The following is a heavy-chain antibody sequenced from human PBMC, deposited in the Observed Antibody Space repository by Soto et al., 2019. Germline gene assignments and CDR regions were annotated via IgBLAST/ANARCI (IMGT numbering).Heavy chain of an antibody. CDR1: GDNFNKYA. Sequence: GGSLRLSCVASGDNFNKYAVSWVRQAPGKGLEWVSAISSGGDNTHYADSVKGRFTITRDNSKNMLYLEMNSLTVEDTAVYYCVRRAQYFDGTGFHAFDIWGQGTRVTVSS. D-gene: IGHD3-22*01. CDR2: ISSGGDNT. J-gene: IGHJ3*02. CDR3: VRRAQYFDGTGFHAFDI. V-gene: IGHV3-23*01.